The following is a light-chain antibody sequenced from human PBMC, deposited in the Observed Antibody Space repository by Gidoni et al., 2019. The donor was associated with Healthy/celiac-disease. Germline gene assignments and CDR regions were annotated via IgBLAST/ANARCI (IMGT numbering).Light chain of an antibody. V-gene: IGLV2-23*01. CDR1: SSDVGSYTL. CDR3: CSYAGSSTHVV. Sequence: QSALTQPASVSESPGQSITISCTGTSSDVGSYTLVSWYQQHPGKAPKLMIYEGSKRPSGVPNRFSGSKSGNTASLTISGLQAEDEADYYCCSYAGSSTHVVFGGGTKLTVL. CDR2: EGS. J-gene: IGLJ2*01.